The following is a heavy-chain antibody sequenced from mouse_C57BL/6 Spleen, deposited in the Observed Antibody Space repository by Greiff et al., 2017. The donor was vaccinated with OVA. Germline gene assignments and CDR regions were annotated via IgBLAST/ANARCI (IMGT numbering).Heavy chain of an antibody. V-gene: IGHV1-69*01. J-gene: IGHJ2*01. Sequence: QVQLQQPGAELVMPGASVKLSCKASGYTFTSYWMHWVKQRPGQGLEWIGEIDPETGGTAYNQKFKGKAILTADKSSSTAYMELRSLTSEDSAVYYCTREDYSNYYWGQGTTLTVSS. CDR2: IDPETGGT. CDR1: GYTFTSYW. CDR3: TREDYSNYY. D-gene: IGHD2-5*01.